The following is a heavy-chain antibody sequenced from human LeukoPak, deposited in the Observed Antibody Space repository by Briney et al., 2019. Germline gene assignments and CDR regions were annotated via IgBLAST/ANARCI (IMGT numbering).Heavy chain of an antibody. CDR1: GFTISSYV. Sequence: GGPLRLSCAASGFTISSYVMRWVRQAPGKGLEGVAFIRYDGSNKYYADSVKGRFTISRDNSKNTLYLQMNSLRAEDTAVYYCAKDGSGSYYAPDYWGQGTLVTVSS. CDR2: IRYDGSNK. V-gene: IGHV3-30*02. CDR3: AKDGSGSYYAPDY. D-gene: IGHD3-10*01. J-gene: IGHJ4*02.